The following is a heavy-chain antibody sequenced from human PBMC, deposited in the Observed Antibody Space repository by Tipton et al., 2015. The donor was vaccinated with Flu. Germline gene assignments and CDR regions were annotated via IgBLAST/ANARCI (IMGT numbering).Heavy chain of an antibody. CDR1: GGSISSSSYY. Sequence: TLSLTCTVSGGSISSSSYYWGWIRQPPGKGLEWIGSIYYSGSTYYNPSLKSRVTISVDTSKNQFSLKLSSVTAADTAVYYCARVAMVQGVLSYFDYWGQGTLVTVSS. J-gene: IGHJ4*02. CDR3: ARVAMVQGVLSYFDY. V-gene: IGHV4-39*07. CDR2: IYYSGST. D-gene: IGHD3-10*01.